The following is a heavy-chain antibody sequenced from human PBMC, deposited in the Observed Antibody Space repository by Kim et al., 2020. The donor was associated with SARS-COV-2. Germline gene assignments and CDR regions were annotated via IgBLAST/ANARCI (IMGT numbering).Heavy chain of an antibody. V-gene: IGHV4-61*02. CDR2: IYTSGST. Sequence: SETLSLTCTVSGGSISSGSYYWSWIRQPAGKGLEWIGRIYTSGSTNYNPSLKSRVTISVDTSKNQFSLQLSSVTAADTAVYYCARGGYNWFDPWGQGTLVTVSS. CDR3: ARGGYNWFDP. D-gene: IGHD3-16*01. J-gene: IGHJ5*02. CDR1: GGSISSGSYY.